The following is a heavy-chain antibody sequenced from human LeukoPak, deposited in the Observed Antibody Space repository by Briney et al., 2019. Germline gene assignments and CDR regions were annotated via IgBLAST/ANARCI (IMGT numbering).Heavy chain of an antibody. D-gene: IGHD3-22*01. CDR1: GFTFSSYA. J-gene: IGHJ6*02. CDR3: AKDLKRSDYDSSGYYYGYYYYGMDV. Sequence: GGSLRLSCAASGFTFSSYAMSWVRQAPGKGLEWVSAISGSGGSTYYADSVKGRFTISRDNSKNTLYLQMNSLRAEDTAVYYCAKDLKRSDYDSSGYYYGYYYYGMDVWGQGTTVTVSS. CDR2: ISGSGGST. V-gene: IGHV3-23*01.